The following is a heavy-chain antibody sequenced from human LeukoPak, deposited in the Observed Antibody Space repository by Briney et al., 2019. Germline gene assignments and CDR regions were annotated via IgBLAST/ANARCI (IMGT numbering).Heavy chain of an antibody. CDR2: ISSSSSTI. J-gene: IGHJ4*02. CDR1: GFTFSSYS. CDR3: AREGGGYYDSSGYYSTDY. Sequence: GGSLRLSCAASGFTFSSYSMNWVRQAPGKGLEWVSYISSSSSTIYYADSPKGRFTISKDNAKNSLYLEMNSLRAEDTAVYYCAREGGGYYDSSGYYSTDYWGQGTLVTVSS. V-gene: IGHV3-48*04. D-gene: IGHD3-22*01.